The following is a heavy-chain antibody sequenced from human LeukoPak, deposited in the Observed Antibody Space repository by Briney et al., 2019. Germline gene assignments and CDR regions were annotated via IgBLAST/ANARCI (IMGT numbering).Heavy chain of an antibody. J-gene: IGHJ5*02. CDR3: ARVGYCSGGSCLNWFDP. D-gene: IGHD2-15*01. Sequence: SETLSLTCTVSGGSISSGSYYWSWIRQPAGKGLEWIGRIYTSGSTNYNPSLKSRVTISVDTSKNQFSLQLRSVTAADTALYYCARVGYCSGGSCLNWFDPWGRGTLVTVSS. CDR1: GGSISSGSYY. V-gene: IGHV4-61*02. CDR2: IYTSGST.